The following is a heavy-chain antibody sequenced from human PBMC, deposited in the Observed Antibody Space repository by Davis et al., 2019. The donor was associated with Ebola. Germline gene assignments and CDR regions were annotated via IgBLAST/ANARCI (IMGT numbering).Heavy chain of an antibody. CDR1: GGTFSSHA. CDR2: IIPIFGTA. V-gene: IGHV1-69*13. J-gene: IGHJ5*02. CDR3: ARGGRIRGGNWFDP. Sequence: SVQVSCKASGGTFSSHAISWVRQAPGQGLEWMGGIIPIFGTANYAQKFQGRVTITADESTSTAYMELSSLRSEDTAVYYCARGGRIRGGNWFDPWGQGTLVTVSS. D-gene: IGHD2-15*01.